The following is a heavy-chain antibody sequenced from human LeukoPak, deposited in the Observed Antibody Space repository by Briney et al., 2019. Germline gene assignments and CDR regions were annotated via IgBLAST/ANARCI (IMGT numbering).Heavy chain of an antibody. CDR3: TSITADTAMVGFDY. V-gene: IGHV3-73*01. D-gene: IGHD5-18*01. Sequence: GGSLRPSCAASGFTFSGSAMHWVRQASGKGLEWVGRIRSKANSYATAYAASVKGRFTISRDDSKNTAYLQMNSLKTEDTAVYYCTSITADTAMVGFDYWGQGTLVTVSS. CDR2: IRSKANSYAT. J-gene: IGHJ4*02. CDR1: GFTFSGSA.